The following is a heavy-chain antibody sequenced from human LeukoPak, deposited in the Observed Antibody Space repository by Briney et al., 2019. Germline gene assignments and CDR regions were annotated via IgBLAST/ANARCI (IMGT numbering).Heavy chain of an antibody. CDR3: ARSPPDGIGYSHFDY. CDR1: GYSFTNYW. CDR2: ISPVDSDT. V-gene: IGHV5-51*01. J-gene: IGHJ4*02. D-gene: IGHD1-26*01. Sequence: GESLKISCKGSGYSFTNYWIGWVRQMPGEGLEWVAFISPVDSDTRYSPSLQGQITVSADKSLSTAYLQWSSLKASDTAMYYCARSPPDGIGYSHFDYWGQGTLVTVSS.